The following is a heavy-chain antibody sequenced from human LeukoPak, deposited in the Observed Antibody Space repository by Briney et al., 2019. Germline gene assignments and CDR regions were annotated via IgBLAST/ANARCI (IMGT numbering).Heavy chain of an antibody. CDR3: ARNERFVLGAPEWLLAY. J-gene: IGHJ4*02. CDR2: INHSGST. CDR1: GGSFSGYY. V-gene: IGHV4-34*01. D-gene: IGHD3-3*01. Sequence: SETLSLTCAVYGGSFSGYYWSWIRQPPGEGLEWIGEINHSGSTNYNPSLKSRVTISVDTSKNQFSLKLSSVTAADTAVYYCARNERFVLGAPEWLLAYWGQGTLVTVSS.